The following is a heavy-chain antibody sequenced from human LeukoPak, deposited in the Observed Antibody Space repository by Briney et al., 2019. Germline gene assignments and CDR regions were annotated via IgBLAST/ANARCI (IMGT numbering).Heavy chain of an antibody. CDR1: GGSISSYY. J-gene: IGHJ6*02. CDR3: ARKATYYYYGMDV. V-gene: IGHV4-59*12. CDR2: IYYSGST. Sequence: TSETLSLTCTVSGGSISSYYWSWIRQPPGKGLEWIGYIYYSGSTNYNPSLKSRVTISVDTSKNQFSLKLSSVTAADTAVYYCARKATYYYYGMDVWGQGTTVTVSS.